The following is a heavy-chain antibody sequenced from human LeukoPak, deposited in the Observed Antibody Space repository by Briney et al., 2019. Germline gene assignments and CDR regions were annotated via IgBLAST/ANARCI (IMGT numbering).Heavy chain of an antibody. CDR1: GGSISSSSYY. Sequence: SETLSLTCTVSGGSISSSSYYWGWIRQPPGKGLEWIGSMYYSGSTYFNPSLKSRVTISVDTSKNQFSVNLSSVTAADTAVYYCARQIRANYYGSGFDPWGQGTLVTVSS. CDR3: ARQIRANYYGSGFDP. J-gene: IGHJ5*02. V-gene: IGHV4-39*01. D-gene: IGHD3-10*01. CDR2: MYYSGST.